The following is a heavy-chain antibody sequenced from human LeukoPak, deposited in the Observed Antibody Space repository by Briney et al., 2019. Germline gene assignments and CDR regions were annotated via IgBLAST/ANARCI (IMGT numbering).Heavy chain of an antibody. Sequence: PSETLSLTCTVSGGSISSGSYYWSWIRQPAGKGLEWIGRIYTSGSTNYNPSLKSRVTISVDTSKNQFSLKLSSVTAADTAVYYCARGRYSSGWYWGQGTLVTVSS. J-gene: IGHJ4*02. CDR2: IYTSGST. D-gene: IGHD6-19*01. CDR3: ARGRYSSGWY. CDR1: GGSISSGSYY. V-gene: IGHV4-61*02.